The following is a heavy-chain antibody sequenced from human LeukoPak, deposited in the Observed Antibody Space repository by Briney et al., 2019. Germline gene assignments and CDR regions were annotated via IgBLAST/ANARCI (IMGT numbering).Heavy chain of an antibody. CDR2: ISSSSSYI. D-gene: IGHD4-11*01. V-gene: IGHV3-21*01. Sequence: GGSLRLSCAASGFTFSSYSMNWVRQAPGKGLEWVSSISSSSSYIYYADSVKGRFTISRDNAKNSLYLQMNSLRAEDTAVYYCARDQTTVTSLYVYYYYYYMDVWGKGTTVTVSS. CDR1: GFTFSSYS. J-gene: IGHJ6*03. CDR3: ARDQTTVTSLYVYYYYYYMDV.